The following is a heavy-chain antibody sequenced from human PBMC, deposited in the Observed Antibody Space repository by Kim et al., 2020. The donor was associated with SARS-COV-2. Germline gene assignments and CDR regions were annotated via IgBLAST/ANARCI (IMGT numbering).Heavy chain of an antibody. CDR2: ISAGGAGT. Sequence: GGSLRLSCEASGFNFGRYAMSWARQAPGKGLEWVSTISAGGAGTHYADSVKGRFTISRDNSKDTLFLHMNSLRAEDTAVYYCEASDFWGQGSLVTLFS. V-gene: IGHV3-23*01. CDR3: EASDF. J-gene: IGHJ4*02. CDR1: GFNFGRYA.